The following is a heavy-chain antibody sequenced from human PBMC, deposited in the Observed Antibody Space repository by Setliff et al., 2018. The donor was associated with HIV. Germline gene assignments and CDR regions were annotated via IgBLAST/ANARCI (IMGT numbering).Heavy chain of an antibody. CDR2: IYYSGST. CDR3: ARDGGGFASGTFDI. CDR1: GGSVSSGAYY. D-gene: IGHD2-15*01. V-gene: IGHV4-61*08. Sequence: SETLSLTCTVSGGSVSSGAYYWTWIRQPPGKGLEWIGYIYYSGSTNYNPSLKTRVTVSADTSKNQFSLKLTSVTAADTAVYYCARDGGGFASGTFDIWGQGTKVTVSS. J-gene: IGHJ3*02.